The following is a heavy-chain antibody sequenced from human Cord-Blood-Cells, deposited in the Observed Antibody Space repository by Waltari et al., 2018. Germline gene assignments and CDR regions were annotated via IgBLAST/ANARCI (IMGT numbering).Heavy chain of an antibody. J-gene: IGHJ3*02. CDR2: LDYSGST. D-gene: IGHD5-12*01. CDR3: ARHLSDIVATIDAFDI. CDR1: GGSISSSSYY. V-gene: IGHV4-39*01. Sequence: QLQLQESGPGLVKPSETLSLTCTVSGGSISSSSYYWVWIRQPPGKGLEWIGSLDYSGSTYYNPSLKSRVTISVDTSKNQFSLKLSSVTAADTAVYYCARHLSDIVATIDAFDIWGQGTMVTVSS.